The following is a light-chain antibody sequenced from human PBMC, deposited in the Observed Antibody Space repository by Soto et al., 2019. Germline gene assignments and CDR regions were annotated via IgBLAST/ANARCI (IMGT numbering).Light chain of an antibody. Sequence: DIQMTQFPSTLSASVGDRVTITCRASQYISSWLAWYQQKPGKAPNLLIYDASSLESGVQSRFSGSGFGTQFTLTIYQLRTDERAYYDCQQYNDSPRTGGEGTKGEI. CDR1: QYISSW. CDR2: DAS. V-gene: IGKV1-5*01. CDR3: QQYNDSPRT. J-gene: IGKJ1*01.